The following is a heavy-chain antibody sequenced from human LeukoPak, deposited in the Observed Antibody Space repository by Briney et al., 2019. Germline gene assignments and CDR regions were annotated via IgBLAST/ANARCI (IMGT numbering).Heavy chain of an antibody. CDR2: ISYDGSNK. V-gene: IGHV3-30*18. CDR3: AKGSIHGPTLTRSHFDY. Sequence: GGSLRLSCAASGFTFSSYAMSWVRQAPGKGLEWVAVISYDGSNKYYADSVKGRFTISRDNSKNTLYLQMNSLRAEDTAVYYCAKGSIHGPTLTRSHFDYWGQGTLVTVSS. D-gene: IGHD3-10*01. J-gene: IGHJ4*02. CDR1: GFTFSSYA.